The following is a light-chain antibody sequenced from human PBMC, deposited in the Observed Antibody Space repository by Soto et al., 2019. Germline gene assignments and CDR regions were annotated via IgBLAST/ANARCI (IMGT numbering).Light chain of an antibody. Sequence: IVLTQSPDTLPLSPGERATLSCRASKSLTSGHLAWYQQKPGQPPRLLIYGASSRATGIPDRFSGSGSGTDFTLTINRLEAEDSAVYYCQQYGSSPTFGQGTKVEIK. CDR1: KSLTSGH. CDR2: GAS. CDR3: QQYGSSPT. V-gene: IGKV3-20*01. J-gene: IGKJ1*01.